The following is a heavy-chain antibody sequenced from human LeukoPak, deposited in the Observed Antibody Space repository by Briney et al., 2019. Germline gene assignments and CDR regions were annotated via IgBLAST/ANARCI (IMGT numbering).Heavy chain of an antibody. V-gene: IGHV4-34*01. CDR1: GGSFSGYY. J-gene: IGHJ4*02. Sequence: SETLSLTCAVYGGSFSGYYWSWVRQPPGKGLEGIVEINHSGSTNYNPSLKSRVTISVDTSKNQFSLKLSSVPAADTAVYYCARGSKASVWGQGTLVTVSS. D-gene: IGHD2-21*01. CDR3: ARGSKASV. CDR2: INHSGST.